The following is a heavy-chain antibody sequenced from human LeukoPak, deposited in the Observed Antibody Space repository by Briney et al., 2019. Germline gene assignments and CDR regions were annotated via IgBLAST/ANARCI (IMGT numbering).Heavy chain of an antibody. CDR3: AKLSSVSSQDFDY. V-gene: IGHV3-23*01. CDR1: GFTFSTYA. J-gene: IGHJ4*02. Sequence: GGSLRLSCAVSGFTFSTYAMTWVRQAPGKGLDWVSVISNGGVSTYYADSVKGRFTISRDNSKNTLYLEMNSLRAEDTALYYCAKLSSVSSQDFDYWGQGTLVTVSS. D-gene: IGHD2-2*01. CDR2: ISNGGVST.